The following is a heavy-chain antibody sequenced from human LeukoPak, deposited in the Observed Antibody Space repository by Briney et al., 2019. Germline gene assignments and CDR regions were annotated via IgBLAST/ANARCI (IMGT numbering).Heavy chain of an antibody. D-gene: IGHD1-7*01. CDR1: GYTVSNFD. CDR3: ARVEGTTGQGFDY. Sequence: GGSLRLSCSVSGYTVSNFDMNWVRQTPGKGLEWVSYISRSSATVYYAGSVQGRFTISRDNAKNLLYLQMNSLTAEDTAVYYCARVEGTTGQGFDYWGQGALVTVSS. CDR2: ISRSSATV. V-gene: IGHV3-48*01. J-gene: IGHJ4*02.